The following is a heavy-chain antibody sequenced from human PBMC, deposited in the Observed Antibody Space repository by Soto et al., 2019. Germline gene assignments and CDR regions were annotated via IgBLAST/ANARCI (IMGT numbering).Heavy chain of an antibody. V-gene: IGHV3-53*01. CDR1: GFTVTSHY. D-gene: IGHD3-10*01. Sequence: HPGGSLRLSCAASGFTVTSHYMSWVRQAPGKGLEWVSTTYTDGTTSYADSVKGRFTISRDNSKNTLDLQMNSLRAEDTAFYYCARAPGTHYYGLDVWGQGTTVTVSS. J-gene: IGHJ6*02. CDR2: TYTDGTT. CDR3: ARAPGTHYYGLDV.